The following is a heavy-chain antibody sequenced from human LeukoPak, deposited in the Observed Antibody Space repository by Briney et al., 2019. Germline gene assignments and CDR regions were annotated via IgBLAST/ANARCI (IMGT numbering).Heavy chain of an antibody. D-gene: IGHD3-22*01. CDR1: GFTFSSYA. V-gene: IGHV3-23*01. J-gene: IGHJ4*02. CDR2: ISGSGGST. CDR3: AIPTYYYDSSGYAQGDY. Sequence: GGSLRLSCAASGFTFSSYAMSWVRQAPGKGLEWVSAISGSGGSTYYADSVKGRFTISRDNSKNTLYRQMNSLRAEDTAVYYCAIPTYYYDSSGYAQGDYWGQGTLVTVSS.